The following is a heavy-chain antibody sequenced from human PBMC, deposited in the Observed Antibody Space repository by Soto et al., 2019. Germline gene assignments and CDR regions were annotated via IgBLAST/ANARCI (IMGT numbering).Heavy chain of an antibody. CDR1: GFTFSSYG. Sequence: PGGSLRLSCAASGFTFSSYGMHWVRQAPGKGLEWVAVIWYDGSNKYYADSVKGRFTISRDNSKNTLYLQMNSLRAEDTAVYYCARVPKWLRSIYFDYWGQGTLVTVSS. CDR2: IWYDGSNK. D-gene: IGHD5-12*01. CDR3: ARVPKWLRSIYFDY. V-gene: IGHV3-33*01. J-gene: IGHJ4*02.